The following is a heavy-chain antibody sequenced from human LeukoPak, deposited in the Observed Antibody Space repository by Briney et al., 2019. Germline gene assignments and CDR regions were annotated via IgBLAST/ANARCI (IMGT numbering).Heavy chain of an antibody. Sequence: GSSVKVSCKASGYTFTNYDINWVRQATGQGLEWMGWMNPNSGDTGYAEKFQGRVTMTRDTSTSTAYMELTSLTSDDTAIFYCARTGMGGNVWIDSWGQGTLVTVSS. CDR1: GYTFTNYD. CDR3: ARTGMGGNVWIDS. V-gene: IGHV1-8*01. D-gene: IGHD1-26*01. CDR2: MNPNSGDT. J-gene: IGHJ5*01.